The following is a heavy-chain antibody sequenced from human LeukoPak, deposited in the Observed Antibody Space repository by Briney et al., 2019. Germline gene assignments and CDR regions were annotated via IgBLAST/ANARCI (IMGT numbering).Heavy chain of an antibody. CDR3: ARDLVGATSTFDY. Sequence: GASVKVSCKASGGTFSSYAISWVRQAPGQGLEWMGWINPNSGGTNYAQKFQGRVTMTRDTSISTAYMELSRLRSDDTAVYYCARDLVGATSTFDYWGQGTLVTVSS. D-gene: IGHD1-26*01. CDR1: GGTFSSYA. J-gene: IGHJ4*02. CDR2: INPNSGGT. V-gene: IGHV1-2*02.